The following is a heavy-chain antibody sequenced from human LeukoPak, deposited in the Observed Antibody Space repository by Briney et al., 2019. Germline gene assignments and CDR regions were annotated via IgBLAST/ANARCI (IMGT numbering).Heavy chain of an antibody. CDR2: ISGSGDST. J-gene: IGHJ4*02. D-gene: IGHD3-16*02. CDR1: GLTFSSYA. Sequence: GGSLRLSCAASGLTFSSYAMDWVRQAPGKGLQWVSAISGSGDSTYYADSVKGRFTISRDNSKNTLYLQMNSLRAEDTAVYYCARESIMITFGGVIVTYYFDYWGQGTLVTVSS. V-gene: IGHV3-23*01. CDR3: ARESIMITFGGVIVTYYFDY.